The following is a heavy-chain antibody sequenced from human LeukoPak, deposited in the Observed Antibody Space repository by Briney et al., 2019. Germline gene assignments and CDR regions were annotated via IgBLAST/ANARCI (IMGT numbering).Heavy chain of an antibody. CDR1: GGSISSYY. Sequence: SETLSLTCTVSGGSISSYYWSWIRQPAGKGLEWIGRIYTSGSTHYNPSLKSRVTMSVDTSKNPFSLKLSSVTAADTAVYYCARDLPKSITMIVVDKTNAAFDIWGQGTMVTVSS. D-gene: IGHD3-22*01. CDR3: ARDLPKSITMIVVDKTNAAFDI. CDR2: IYTSGST. J-gene: IGHJ3*02. V-gene: IGHV4-4*07.